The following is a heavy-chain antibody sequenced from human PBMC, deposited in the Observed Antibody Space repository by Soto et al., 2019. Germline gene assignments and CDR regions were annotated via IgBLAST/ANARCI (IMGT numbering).Heavy chain of an antibody. Sequence: QVQLVQSGAEVKKPGASVKVSCKASGYTFSGYYIHWVRQAPGQGLEWMGWINPKNGVTNYAQKFQGWVTMTTDTSISTAYMELSRLRSDDTAVYYCATGRYDVRSELDYWGQGTLVIVSS. V-gene: IGHV1-2*04. CDR2: INPKNGVT. CDR1: GYTFSGYY. CDR3: ATGRYDVRSELDY. J-gene: IGHJ4*02. D-gene: IGHD3-10*01.